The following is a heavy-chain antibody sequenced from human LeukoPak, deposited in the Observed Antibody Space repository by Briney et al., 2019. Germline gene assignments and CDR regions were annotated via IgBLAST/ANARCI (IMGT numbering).Heavy chain of an antibody. V-gene: IGHV1-18*01. Sequence: ASVKVSCKASGYTFTSYGISWVRQAPGQGLEWMGWISAYNGNTNYAQKLQGRVTMTTDTSTSTAYMELSRLRSDDTAVYYCAREPKTKYYYDSSGYYAYWGQGTLVTVSS. J-gene: IGHJ4*02. D-gene: IGHD3-22*01. CDR2: ISAYNGNT. CDR3: AREPKTKYYYDSSGYYAY. CDR1: GYTFTSYG.